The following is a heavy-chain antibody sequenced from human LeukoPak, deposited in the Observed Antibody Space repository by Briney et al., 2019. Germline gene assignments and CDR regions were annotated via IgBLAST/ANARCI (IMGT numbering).Heavy chain of an antibody. CDR2: ISADNGNT. D-gene: IGHD6-19*01. CDR3: ARDLRTITVAGIGVFDI. CDR1: GYTFSSYG. V-gene: IGHV1-18*01. J-gene: IGHJ3*02. Sequence: GASVKVSCKASGYTFSSYGISWVRQAPGQGLEWMGWISADNGNTNYVQKFQGRVTMTTDASTSTVYMELSSLRSEDTAVYYCARDLRTITVAGIGVFDIWGQGTMVTVSS.